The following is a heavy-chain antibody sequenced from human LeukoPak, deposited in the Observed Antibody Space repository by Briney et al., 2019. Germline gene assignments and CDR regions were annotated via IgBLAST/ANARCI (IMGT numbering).Heavy chain of an antibody. CDR1: GDSVASNNGA. CDR3: ARDLGTSGWYTFDY. V-gene: IGHV6-1*01. CDR2: TYYRSKWYN. Sequence: SQTLSLTCAISGDSVASNNGAWNWIRQSPSRGPEWLGRTYYRSKWYNDYAMPMKGRISINPDTSKNQFSLQVNSVTPEDTAIYYCARDLGTSGWYTFDYWGQGTLVTVSS. D-gene: IGHD6-19*01. J-gene: IGHJ4*02.